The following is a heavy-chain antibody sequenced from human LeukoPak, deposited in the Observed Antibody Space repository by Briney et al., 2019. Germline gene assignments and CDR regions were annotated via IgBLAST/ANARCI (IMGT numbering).Heavy chain of an antibody. Sequence: GGSLRLSCAASGFTFSSYGMHWVRQAPGKGLEWVAVIPYDGSNKYYADSVKGRFTISRDNSKNTLYLQMNGLRPDDTAVYYCAKDQDGYNYRCFDYWGQGTLVTVSS. V-gene: IGHV3-30*18. D-gene: IGHD5-24*01. CDR1: GFTFSSYG. CDR2: IPYDGSNK. CDR3: AKDQDGYNYRCFDY. J-gene: IGHJ4*02.